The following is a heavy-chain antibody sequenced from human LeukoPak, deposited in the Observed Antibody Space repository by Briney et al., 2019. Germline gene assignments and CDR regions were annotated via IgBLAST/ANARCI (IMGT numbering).Heavy chain of an antibody. V-gene: IGHV3-33*01. CDR2: IWYDGTNK. D-gene: IGHD2-21*01. J-gene: IGHJ4*02. CDR1: GFTFSSYG. Sequence: GGSLRLSCAASGFTFSSYGMHWVRQAPGKGLEWVALIWYDGTNKYYADSVKGRFTISRDNSKNTLYLQMNSLRAEDTAVYYCARDTYSTLPDYWGQGTLVTVSS. CDR3: ARDTYSTLPDY.